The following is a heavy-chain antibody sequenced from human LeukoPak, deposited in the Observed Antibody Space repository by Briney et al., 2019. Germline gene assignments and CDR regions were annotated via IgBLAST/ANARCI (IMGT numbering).Heavy chain of an antibody. Sequence: GGSLRLSCAASGFTFSSYWMHWVRQAPGKGLVWVSRTNSGGSGTFYADSVKGRFTISRDNAKNTLYLQTNSLRAEDTAVYYCARGLGGYSYGQDYWGQGALVTVSS. D-gene: IGHD5-18*01. CDR3: ARGLGGYSYGQDY. CDR1: GFTFSSYW. J-gene: IGHJ4*02. CDR2: TNSGGSGT. V-gene: IGHV3-74*01.